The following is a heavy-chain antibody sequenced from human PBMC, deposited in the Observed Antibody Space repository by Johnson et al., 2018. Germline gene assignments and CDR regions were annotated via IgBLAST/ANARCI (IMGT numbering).Heavy chain of an antibody. J-gene: IGHJ6*03. CDR1: GFTFSDYG. Sequence: VQLLETGGGVVQPGRSLRLSCAASGFTFSDYGMHWVSQAPGKGLEWVAFISYDGNDKYSADSVKGRFTVFRDNSRNTLYLQMNSLRAEETAMYDCAKEGCSGTICYSSRLFHFYYYMDVWGKGTTVTVAS. CDR2: ISYDGNDK. CDR3: AKEGCSGTICYSSRLFHFYYYMDV. D-gene: IGHD2-15*01. V-gene: IGHV3-30*18.